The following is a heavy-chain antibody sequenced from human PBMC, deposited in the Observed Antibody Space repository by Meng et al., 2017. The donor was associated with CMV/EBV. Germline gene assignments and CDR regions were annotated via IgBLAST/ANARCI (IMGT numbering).Heavy chain of an antibody. J-gene: IGHJ4*02. Sequence: GESLKISCAASGFTVSSNYMSWVRQAPGKGLEWVSVIYSGGSTYYADSVKGRFTISRDNPKNTLYLQMNSLRAEDTAVYYCAREGGGSTRGYYFDYWGQGTLVTVSS. CDR1: GFTVSSNY. D-gene: IGHD2-2*01. CDR3: AREGGGSTRGYYFDY. V-gene: IGHV3-53*01. CDR2: IYSGGST.